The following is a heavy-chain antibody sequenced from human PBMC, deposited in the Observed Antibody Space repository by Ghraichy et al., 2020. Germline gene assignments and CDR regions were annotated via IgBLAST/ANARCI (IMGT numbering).Heavy chain of an antibody. V-gene: IGHV3-53*05. CDR1: GFTVSSNY. D-gene: IGHD1-26*01. CDR3: AREGGSNGGNWFDP. J-gene: IGHJ5*02. CDR2: IYSGGST. Sequence: GGSLRLSCAASGFTVSSNYMSWVRQAPGKGLEWVSVIYSGGSTYYADSVKGRFSISRDNSKNTVYLQMNSLRAEDTAVYYCAREGGSNGGNWFDPWGQGTLVTVSS.